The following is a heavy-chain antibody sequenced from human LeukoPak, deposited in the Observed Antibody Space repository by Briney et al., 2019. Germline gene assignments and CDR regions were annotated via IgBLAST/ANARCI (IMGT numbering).Heavy chain of an antibody. V-gene: IGHV4-30-2*01. J-gene: IGHJ4*02. D-gene: IGHD4-23*01. CDR2: IFHSGST. CDR3: ARFKDYGGGPNSDYFDY. CDR1: GGSISSGGYS. Sequence: PSETLSLTCAVSGGSISSGGYSWTWIRQPLGKGLEWIGYIFHSGSTYYNPSLKSRVTISIDRSKNQFSLELISVTAADTAVYYRARFKDYGGGPNSDYFDYWGQGTLVTVSS.